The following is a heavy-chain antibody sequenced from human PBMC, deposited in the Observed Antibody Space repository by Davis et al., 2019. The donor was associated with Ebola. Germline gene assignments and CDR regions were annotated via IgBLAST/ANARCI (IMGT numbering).Heavy chain of an antibody. CDR2: IYYSGST. CDR1: GGSISSYY. Sequence: PSETLSLTCTVSGGSISSYYWSWIRQPPGKGLEWIGYIYYSGSTNYNPSLKSRVTISVDRSKNQFSLKLSSVTAADTAVYYCARESGYDCNWFDPWGQGTLVTVSS. J-gene: IGHJ5*02. CDR3: ARESGYDCNWFDP. V-gene: IGHV4-59*12. D-gene: IGHD5-12*01.